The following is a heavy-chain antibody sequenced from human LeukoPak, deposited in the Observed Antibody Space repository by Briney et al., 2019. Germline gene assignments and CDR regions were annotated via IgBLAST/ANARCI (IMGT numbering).Heavy chain of an antibody. Sequence: PGASLRLSCAASGFTSGSYWMSWVRQAPGKGLEWVANIKLDGSEKYYVDSVKGRFTISRDNAKNSLYLQMNSLRAEDTAVYYCARGVGTDYWGQGTQVTVSS. J-gene: IGHJ4*02. CDR1: GFTSGSYW. CDR2: IKLDGSEK. D-gene: IGHD1-26*01. CDR3: ARGVGTDY. V-gene: IGHV3-7*01.